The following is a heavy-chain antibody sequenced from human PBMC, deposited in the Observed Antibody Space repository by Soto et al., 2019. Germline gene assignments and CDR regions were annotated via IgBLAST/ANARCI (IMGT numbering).Heavy chain of an antibody. CDR1: GGSISGFH. Sequence: QVQLQESGPGLVKPSETLSLTCSVSGGSISGFHWSWIRQPPGKGLEWIGYVYYTGNTNYNPSFKSRVTLSVDTSKNQFSLKLTSVTAADTAVYYCVRWVGHFDFWGQGTLVTVSS. V-gene: IGHV4-59*03. D-gene: IGHD1-26*01. CDR3: VRWVGHFDF. CDR2: VYYTGNT. J-gene: IGHJ4*02.